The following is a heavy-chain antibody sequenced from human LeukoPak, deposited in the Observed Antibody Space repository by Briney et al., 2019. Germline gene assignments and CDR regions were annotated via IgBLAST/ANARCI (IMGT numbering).Heavy chain of an antibody. V-gene: IGHV3-30*02. J-gene: IGHJ4*02. Sequence: GGSLRLSCAASGFTFSSYGMHWVRQAPGKELEWVALIRYDGSNKYYADSVKGRFTISRDNSKNTLYLQMNSLRTEDTAVYYCATDSSPDFWGQGTLVTVSS. CDR2: IRYDGSNK. CDR1: GFTFSSYG. CDR3: ATDSSPDF. D-gene: IGHD3-22*01.